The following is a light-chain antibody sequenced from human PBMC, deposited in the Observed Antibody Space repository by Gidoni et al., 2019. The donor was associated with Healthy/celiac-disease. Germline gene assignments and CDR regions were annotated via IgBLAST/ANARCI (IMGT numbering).Light chain of an antibody. J-gene: IGKJ1*01. CDR3: QQYGSSPRT. V-gene: IGKV3-20*01. CDR1: PRVSRSY. CDR2: GAS. Sequence: EIVLTPSPGTLSFSPGERATLSCRASPRVSRSYLAWYQQKPGQAPRLLIYGASSRATGIPDRFSGSGSGTDFTLTSSRLEPEDLAVYYCQQYGSSPRTFGQGTKVEIK.